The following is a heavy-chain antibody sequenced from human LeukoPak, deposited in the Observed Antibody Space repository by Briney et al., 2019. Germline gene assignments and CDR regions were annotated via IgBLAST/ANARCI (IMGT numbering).Heavy chain of an antibody. CDR3: ARACGGGSCRRNWFDP. J-gene: IGHJ5*02. CDR1: GGTFSSYA. Sequence: ASVKVSCKASGGTFSSYAISWMRQAPGQGLEWMGGIIPIFGTANYAQKFQGRVTITADESTSTAYMELSSLRSEDTAVYYCARACGGGSCRRNWFDPWGQGTLVTVSS. V-gene: IGHV1-69*13. D-gene: IGHD2-15*01. CDR2: IIPIFGTA.